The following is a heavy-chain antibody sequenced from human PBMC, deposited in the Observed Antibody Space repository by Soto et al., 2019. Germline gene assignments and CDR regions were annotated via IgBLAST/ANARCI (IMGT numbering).Heavy chain of an antibody. D-gene: IGHD3-10*01. CDR3: ARGWFGPDV. CDR1: GFTLSGRS. Sequence: EVQLVESGGGLVQPGGSLRLSCAASGFTLSGRSMHWVRQAPGKGLVWVSGIDNAGTDSTYADSAKGRFTSSRDKAKDMLYLQMNSLRVEDTTVYYCARGWFGPDVWGKGTTVTVSS. CDR2: IDNAGTDS. J-gene: IGHJ6*04. V-gene: IGHV3-74*01.